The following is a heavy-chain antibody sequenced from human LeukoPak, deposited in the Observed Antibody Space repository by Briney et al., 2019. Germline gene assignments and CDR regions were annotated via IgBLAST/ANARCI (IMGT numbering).Heavy chain of an antibody. D-gene: IGHD5-18*01. CDR2: ISSSGSTI. J-gene: IGHJ4*02. V-gene: IGHV3-48*03. CDR3: ARDLSILSVDTGNNIGY. Sequence: GGSLRLSCAASGFTFSSYEMNWVRQAPGKGLEWVSYISSSGSTIYYADSVKGRFTISRDNAKNSLYLQMNSLRDEDTAVYYCARDLSILSVDTGNNIGYWGQGTLVTVSS. CDR1: GFTFSSYE.